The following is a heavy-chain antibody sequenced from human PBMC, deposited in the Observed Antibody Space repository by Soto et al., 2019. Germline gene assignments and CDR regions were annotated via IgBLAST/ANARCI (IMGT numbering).Heavy chain of an antibody. D-gene: IGHD3-3*01. J-gene: IGHJ5*02. CDR2: ISGSGGST. CDR3: AKERDYDFWSGPSPYWFDP. CDR1: GFTFSSYA. Sequence: PGGSLRLSCAASGFTFSSYAMSWVRQAPGKGLEWVSAISGSGGSTYYADSVKGRFTISRDNSKNTLYLQMNSLRAEDTAVYYCAKERDYDFWSGPSPYWFDPWGQGTLVTVSS. V-gene: IGHV3-23*01.